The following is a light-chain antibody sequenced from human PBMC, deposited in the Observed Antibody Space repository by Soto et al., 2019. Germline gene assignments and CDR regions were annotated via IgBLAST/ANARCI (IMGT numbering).Light chain of an antibody. CDR1: SPNIGSNY. Sequence: QSLLTQPPSASGTPGQRVTISCSGSSPNIGSNYVYWYQQLPGTAPKLLIYSNNQRPSGVPDRFSGSKSGTSASLAISGLRSEDEADYYWAAWDDSLSGYVHGTGTKVTVL. CDR2: SNN. J-gene: IGLJ1*01. CDR3: AAWDDSLSGYV. V-gene: IGLV1-47*02.